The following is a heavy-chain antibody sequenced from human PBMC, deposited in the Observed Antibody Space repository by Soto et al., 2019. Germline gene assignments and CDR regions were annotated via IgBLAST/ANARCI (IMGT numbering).Heavy chain of an antibody. Sequence: PSETLSLTCTVSGGSISSSSYYWGWIRQPPGKGLEWIGSIYYSGSTYYNPSLKNRVTISVDTSKNQFSLKLSSVTAADTAVYYCARRPLPGSGRDAFDIWGQGTMVTVSS. D-gene: IGHD3-10*01. CDR3: ARRPLPGSGRDAFDI. CDR1: GGSISSSSYY. CDR2: IYYSGST. V-gene: IGHV4-39*01. J-gene: IGHJ3*02.